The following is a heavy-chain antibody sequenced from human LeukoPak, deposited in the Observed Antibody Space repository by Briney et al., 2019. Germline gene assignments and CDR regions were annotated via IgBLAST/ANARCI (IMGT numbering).Heavy chain of an antibody. J-gene: IGHJ4*02. V-gene: IGHV4-38-2*02. CDR1: GYSISSGYY. D-gene: IGHD4-17*01. Sequence: SETLSLACTVSGYSISSGYYWGWIRQPPGKGLEWIGSIYHSGSTYYNLSLKSRVTMSVDTSKNQFSLKLSSVTAADTAVYYCARDPAAYGDYPIDYWGQGTLVTVSS. CDR3: ARDPAAYGDYPIDY. CDR2: IYHSGST.